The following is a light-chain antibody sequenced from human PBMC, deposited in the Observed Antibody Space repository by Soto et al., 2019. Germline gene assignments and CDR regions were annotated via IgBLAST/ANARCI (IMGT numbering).Light chain of an antibody. CDR3: QQSYSAPT. CDR2: DTS. J-gene: IGKJ3*01. Sequence: DIQMTQSPASLSASVGDRVTITCRASQTISTYLNRYQQKPGKAPKLLIYDTSSLQSGVPSRFSGSGSGTEFTLNIKSLQPEDFATYYCQQSYSAPTFGPGTKVDVE. V-gene: IGKV1-39*01. CDR1: QTISTY.